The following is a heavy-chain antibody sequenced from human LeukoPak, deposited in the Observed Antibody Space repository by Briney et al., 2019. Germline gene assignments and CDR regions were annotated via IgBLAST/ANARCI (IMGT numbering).Heavy chain of an antibody. Sequence: GRSLRLSCAASGFTFSSYAMHWVRQAPGKGLEWVAVISYDGSNKYYADSVKGRFTISRDNSKNTLYLQMNSLRAEDTAVYYCARDRITMVRGPFDYWGQGTLVTVSS. D-gene: IGHD3-10*01. CDR3: ARDRITMVRGPFDY. CDR2: ISYDGSNK. J-gene: IGHJ4*02. V-gene: IGHV3-30-3*01. CDR1: GFTFSSYA.